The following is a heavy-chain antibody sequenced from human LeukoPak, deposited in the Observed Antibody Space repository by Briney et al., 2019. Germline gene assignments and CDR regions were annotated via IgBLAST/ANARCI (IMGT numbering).Heavy chain of an antibody. V-gene: IGHV4-59*11. CDR1: GDPMHHHY. CDR3: ATRPAETTWFGVFDY. Sequence: SETLSLPCSVSGDPMHHHYWSWIPQPPGKALEWIGYVSDGETTNYNPSLTSRVSMSVDTSKNESSLRLSSVTAADTALYYCATRPAETTWFGVFDYWSRGTLVTVSS. D-gene: IGHD3-10*01. J-gene: IGHJ4*02. CDR2: VSDGETT.